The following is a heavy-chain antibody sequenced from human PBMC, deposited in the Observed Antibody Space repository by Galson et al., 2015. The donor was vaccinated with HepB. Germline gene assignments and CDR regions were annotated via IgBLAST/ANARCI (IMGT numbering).Heavy chain of an antibody. CDR1: GYTFTDYI. Sequence: SVKVSCKASGYTFTDYIIHWVRQAPGQGLEWMGWINPKSGGKTYAQKFQGRVTMTRDTSISTTYMELSRLRSDDTAVYYCARGYYDFRSDYSREIDYWGQGTLVTVSS. D-gene: IGHD3-3*01. CDR2: INPKSGGK. CDR3: ARGYYDFRSDYSREIDY. J-gene: IGHJ4*02. V-gene: IGHV1-2*02.